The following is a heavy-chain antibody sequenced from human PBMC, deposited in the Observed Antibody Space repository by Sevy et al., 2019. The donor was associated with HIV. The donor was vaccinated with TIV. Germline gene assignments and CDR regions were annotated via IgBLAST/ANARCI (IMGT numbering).Heavy chain of an antibody. CDR1: GASISSTIYY. J-gene: IGHJ3*02. D-gene: IGHD3-22*01. CDR2: IHHSGST. Sequence: AESLSLTCSVSGASISSTIYYWAWIRQSPGKGVEWFGSIHHSGSTYYNLSLKSRVTISVDTSKNQFSLKMNSVTAADTADYYCAKHCSYYFDNSRYGEAFDIWGQGTQVSVSS. CDR3: AKHCSYYFDNSRYGEAFDI. V-gene: IGHV4-39*01.